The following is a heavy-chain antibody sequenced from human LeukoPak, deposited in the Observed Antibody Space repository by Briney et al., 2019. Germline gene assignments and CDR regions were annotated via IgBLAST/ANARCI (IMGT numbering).Heavy chain of an antibody. J-gene: IGHJ4*02. V-gene: IGHV4-59*01. CDR1: GGSISSYY. Sequence: PSETLSLTCTVSGGSISSYYWSWIRQPPGKGLEWIGYIYYSGSTNYTPSLKSRVTISVDTSKNQFSLKLSSVTAADTAVYYCAGDFPIFDYWGQGTLVTVSS. CDR3: AGDFPIFDY. CDR2: IYYSGST.